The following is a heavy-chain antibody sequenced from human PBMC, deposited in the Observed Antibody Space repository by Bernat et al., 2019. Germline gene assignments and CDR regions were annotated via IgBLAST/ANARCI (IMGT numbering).Heavy chain of an antibody. CDR2: ISSSSSYI. J-gene: IGHJ4*02. CDR1: GFTFSSYS. Sequence: EVQLVESGGGLVKPGGSLRLSCAASGFTFSSYSMNWVRQAPGKGLEWVSSISSSSSYIYYADSVKGRFTISRDNAKNSLYLQLHSLRAEDTAVYYCARDQYSGSYFSDYWGQGTLVTVSS. V-gene: IGHV3-21*01. D-gene: IGHD1-26*01. CDR3: ARDQYSGSYFSDY.